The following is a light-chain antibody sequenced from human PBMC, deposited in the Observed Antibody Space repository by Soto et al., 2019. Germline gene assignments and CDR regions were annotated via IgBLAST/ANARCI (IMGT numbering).Light chain of an antibody. CDR2: EVS. CDR3: NSYAANDNCV. V-gene: IGLV2-8*01. CDR1: SSDVGGYNY. Sequence: QSALTQPPSASGSPGQSVTISCTGTSSDVGGYNYVSWYQHHPGKAPKLMIYEVSKRPSGVPDRFSGSKSGNTASLTVSGLQAEDEADYYCNSYAANDNCVCGVGTKVTVL. J-gene: IGLJ3*02.